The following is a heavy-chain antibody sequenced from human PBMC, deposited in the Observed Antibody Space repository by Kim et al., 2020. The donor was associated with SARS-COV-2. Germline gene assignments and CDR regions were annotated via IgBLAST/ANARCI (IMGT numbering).Heavy chain of an antibody. J-gene: IGHJ4*02. D-gene: IGHD6-13*01. Sequence: DSVKGRFTISRDNAKNSLYLQMNSLGAEDTAVYYCARDHITIIAAAGFDYWGQGTLVTVSS. CDR3: ARDHITIIAAAGFDY. V-gene: IGHV3-21*01.